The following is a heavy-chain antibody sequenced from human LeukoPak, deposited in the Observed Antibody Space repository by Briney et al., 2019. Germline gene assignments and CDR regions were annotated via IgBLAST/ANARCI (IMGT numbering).Heavy chain of an antibody. Sequence: PSETLSLTCRVSGGSLSSSSYYWSWIRQPPGKGLEWIGYIYYSGSTKYNPSLKSRVTISVDTSKNQFSLKLSSVTAADTAVYYCARGARAGYNLEPFDYWGQGTLVTVSS. D-gene: IGHD5-24*01. CDR2: IYYSGST. CDR3: ARGARAGYNLEPFDY. V-gene: IGHV4-61*01. CDR1: GGSLSSSSYY. J-gene: IGHJ4*02.